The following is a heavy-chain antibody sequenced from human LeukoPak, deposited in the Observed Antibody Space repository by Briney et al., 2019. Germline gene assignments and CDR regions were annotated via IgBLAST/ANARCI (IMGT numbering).Heavy chain of an antibody. D-gene: IGHD5-18*01. Sequence: ASVKVSCKASGYTFTSYYMHWVRQAPGQGLEWMGIINPSGGSTSYAQKFQGRVTMTTDTSTSTAYMELRSLRSDDTAVYYCASVDTAMGYYFDYWGQGTLVTVSS. CDR2: INPSGGST. V-gene: IGHV1-46*01. J-gene: IGHJ4*02. CDR3: ASVDTAMGYYFDY. CDR1: GYTFTSYY.